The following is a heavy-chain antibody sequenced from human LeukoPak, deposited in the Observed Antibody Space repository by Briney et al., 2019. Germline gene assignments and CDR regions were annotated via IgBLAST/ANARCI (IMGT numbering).Heavy chain of an antibody. D-gene: IGHD6-13*01. CDR1: GGSVSTGSYY. CDR2: IYYSGST. Sequence: SETLSLTCTVSGGSVSTGSYYWSWIRQPPGKGLEWIGYIYYSGSTNYNPSLKSRITISVDTSKNQFSLKLSSVTAADTAVYYCARETESSSWFAGTILLRATNWYFDLWGRGTLVTVSS. V-gene: IGHV4-61*01. CDR3: ARETESSSWFAGTILLRATNWYFDL. J-gene: IGHJ2*01.